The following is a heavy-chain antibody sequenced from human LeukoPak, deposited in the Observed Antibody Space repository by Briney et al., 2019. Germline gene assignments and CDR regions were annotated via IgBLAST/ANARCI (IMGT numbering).Heavy chain of an antibody. D-gene: IGHD6-13*01. V-gene: IGHV3-43*02. CDR1: GFTFDNYA. CDR2: ISWDGGTT. J-gene: IGHJ5*02. CDR3: AKDISRHCDSSTCYPLP. Sequence: GGSLRLSCAASGFTFDNYAMNWVRQTPGKGLEWVSLISWDGGTTYYADSVKGRFTISRDNSKNSLYLQMNSLTTEDTAFYSCAKDISRHCDSSTCYPLPWGPRTLLTVSP.